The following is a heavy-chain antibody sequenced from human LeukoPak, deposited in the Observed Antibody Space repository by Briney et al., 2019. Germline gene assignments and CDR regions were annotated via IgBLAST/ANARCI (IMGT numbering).Heavy chain of an antibody. CDR1: GFTFSSYG. D-gene: IGHD3-9*01. CDR2: IRYDGINK. V-gene: IGHV3-30*02. CDR3: AKDSLTGTGPYYFDC. J-gene: IGHJ4*02. Sequence: PGGSLRLSRATSGFTFSSYGMYWVRQAPGKGLEWLAFIRYDGINKYYADSVKGRFTISRDNSKNTLYLQMNSLRAEDTAVYYCAKDSLTGTGPYYFDCWGQGTLVTVSS.